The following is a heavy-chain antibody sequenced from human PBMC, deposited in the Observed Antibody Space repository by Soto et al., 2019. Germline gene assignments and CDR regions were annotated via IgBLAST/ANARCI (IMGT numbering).Heavy chain of an antibody. J-gene: IGHJ6*02. Sequence: QVQLVQSGAEVKKPGSSVKVSCKASGGTFSSYAISWVRQAPGQGLEWMGGIIPIFGTANYAQKFQGRVTITADESTSTAYMELSSLRSEDTAVYYCVRDRPPTYYYGSGSNYYYYGMDVWGQGTTVTVSS. CDR1: GGTFSSYA. CDR2: IIPIFGTA. CDR3: VRDRPPTYYYGSGSNYYYYGMDV. D-gene: IGHD3-10*01. V-gene: IGHV1-69*12.